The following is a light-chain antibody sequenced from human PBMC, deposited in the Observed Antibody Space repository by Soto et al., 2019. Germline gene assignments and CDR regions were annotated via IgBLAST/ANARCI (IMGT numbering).Light chain of an antibody. Sequence: EIVLTQSPATLSAYPGERANLSCRASQSISSSYLSWYQQRPGQAPRLLIYGASTRATGIPARFSGSGRGSGTDFTLTISSLQPEDFAVYYCQQDYNLPITFGQGTRLEIK. CDR3: QQDYNLPIT. V-gene: IGKV3D-7*01. CDR1: QSISSSY. CDR2: GAS. J-gene: IGKJ5*01.